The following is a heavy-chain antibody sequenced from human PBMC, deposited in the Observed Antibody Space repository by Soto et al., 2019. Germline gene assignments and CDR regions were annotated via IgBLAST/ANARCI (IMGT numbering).Heavy chain of an antibody. J-gene: IGHJ4*02. CDR1: GGSISSYY. V-gene: IGHV4-59*01. D-gene: IGHD5-12*01. CDR2: IYYSGST. CDR3: ARGRWLQLIYFDY. Sequence: SEILSLTCTVSGGSISSYYWSWIRQPPGKGLEWIGCIYYSGSTNYNPSLKSRVTISVDTSKNQFSLNLRSVTAADTAVYYCARGRWLQLIYFDYWGQGTLVTVSS.